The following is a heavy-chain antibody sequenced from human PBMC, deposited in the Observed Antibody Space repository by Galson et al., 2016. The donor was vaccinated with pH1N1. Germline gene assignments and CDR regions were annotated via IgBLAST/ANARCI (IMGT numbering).Heavy chain of an antibody. J-gene: IGHJ4*02. D-gene: IGHD5-12*01. Sequence: SLRLSCAASGFTFSTYWMTWVRQAPGKGLEWVANINQDGSVKYYVDSVKGRFSISRDNAKNSPFLQMNNLRPEDTAMYYCARPTGGYRYAGYFDYWGQGTLVTVSS. V-gene: IGHV3-7*03. CDR1: GFTFSTYW. CDR2: INQDGSVK. CDR3: ARPTGGYRYAGYFDY.